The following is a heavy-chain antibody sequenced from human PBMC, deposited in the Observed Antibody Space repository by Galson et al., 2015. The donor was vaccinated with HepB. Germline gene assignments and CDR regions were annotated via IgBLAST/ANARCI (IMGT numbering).Heavy chain of an antibody. J-gene: IGHJ4*02. D-gene: IGHD1-26*01. CDR1: GFTFNNYA. V-gene: IGHV3-23*01. CDR2: ISNGAGST. CDR3: AKGVMAATTLFDY. Sequence: SLRLSCAASGFTFNNYAMSWVRQAPGKGLEWVSTISNGAGSTYYADSVKGRFTISRDNSKNTLYLQMNSLRAEDTAVYYCAKGVMAATTLFDYWAQETLLTVSS.